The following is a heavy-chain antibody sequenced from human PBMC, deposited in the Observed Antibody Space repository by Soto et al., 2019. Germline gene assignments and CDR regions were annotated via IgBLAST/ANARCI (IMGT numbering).Heavy chain of an antibody. J-gene: IGHJ6*02. CDR1: GFTFSSYA. Sequence: GGSLRLSCAASGFTFSSYAMHWVRQAPGKGLEWVAVISYDGSNKYYADSVKGRFTISRDNSKNTLYLQMNSLRAEDTAVYYCARVKDFWSGYYPQGYYYGMDVWGQGTTVTVSS. V-gene: IGHV3-30-3*01. D-gene: IGHD3-3*01. CDR3: ARVKDFWSGYYPQGYYYGMDV. CDR2: ISYDGSNK.